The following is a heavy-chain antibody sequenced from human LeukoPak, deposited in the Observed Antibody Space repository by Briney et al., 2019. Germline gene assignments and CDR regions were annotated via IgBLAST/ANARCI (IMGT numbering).Heavy chain of an antibody. Sequence: SETLSLTCAVSGYSISSGYFWGWIRQPPGKGLEWIGSISHSGSTYYNPSLKSRVTISVDTSKNQFSLKPSSVTAADTAVYYCARLFEPPLIVVVPAAPDYWGQGTLVTVSS. D-gene: IGHD2-2*01. CDR2: ISHSGST. CDR1: GYSISSGYF. CDR3: ARLFEPPLIVVVPAAPDY. J-gene: IGHJ4*02. V-gene: IGHV4-38-2*01.